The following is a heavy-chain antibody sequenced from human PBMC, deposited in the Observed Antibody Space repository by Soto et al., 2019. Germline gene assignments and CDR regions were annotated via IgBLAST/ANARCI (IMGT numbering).Heavy chain of an antibody. Sequence: APVKVSCKGSGYTFTRYYINWVGQAPGQGVEWKGWMTPNSGNTGYAQKFQGRVTMTRNTSISTAYMELSSLRSEDTAVYYCARVPYRYCSSTSCYPYYYYYMDVWGKGTTVTVSS. J-gene: IGHJ6*03. V-gene: IGHV1-8*01. CDR3: ARVPYRYCSSTSCYPYYYYYMDV. CDR2: MTPNSGNT. D-gene: IGHD2-2*01. CDR1: GYTFTRYY.